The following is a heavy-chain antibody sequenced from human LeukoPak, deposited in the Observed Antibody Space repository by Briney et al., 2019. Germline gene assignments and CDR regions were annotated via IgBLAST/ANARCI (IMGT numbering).Heavy chain of an antibody. CDR3: ARLGSTEEFDP. CDR1: GFTFCSYA. Sequence: GGSLRLSCAASGFTFCSYAMHWVRQAPGKGLEYVSAISSNGGSTYYANSVKGRFTISRDNSKNTLYLQMGSLRAEDMAVYYCARLGSTEEFDPWGQGTLVTVSS. J-gene: IGHJ5*02. V-gene: IGHV3-64*01. CDR2: ISSNGGST. D-gene: IGHD3-10*01.